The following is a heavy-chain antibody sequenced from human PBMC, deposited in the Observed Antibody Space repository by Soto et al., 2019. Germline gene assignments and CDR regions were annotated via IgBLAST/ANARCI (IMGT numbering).Heavy chain of an antibody. CDR1: GYTFTGYY. V-gene: IGHV1-2*04. CDR2: INPNSGGT. D-gene: IGHD3-3*01. CDR3: ARDQRVWSGYTYYYYYGTDV. Sequence: ASVKVSCKASGYTFTGYYMHWVRQAPGQGLEWMGWINPNSGGTNYAQKFQGWVTMTRDTSISTAYMELSRLRSDDTAVYYCARDQRVWSGYTYYYYYGTDVWGQGTTVTVSS. J-gene: IGHJ6*02.